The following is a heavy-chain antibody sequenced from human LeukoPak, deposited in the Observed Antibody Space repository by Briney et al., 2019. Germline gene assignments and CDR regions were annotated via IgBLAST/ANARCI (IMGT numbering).Heavy chain of an antibody. CDR3: ARHSVASPSDA. J-gene: IGHJ5*02. V-gene: IGHV4-38-2*02. D-gene: IGHD2-21*01. Sequence: PSETLSLTCIVSGYSIGSDFYWGWIRQPPGKGLEWIASIYISGNTYSNSSLKSRVRMSIDTSKNHFSLRLTSVTAADTAVYYCARHSVASPSDAWGPGTLVTVSS. CDR1: GYSIGSDFY. CDR2: IYISGNT.